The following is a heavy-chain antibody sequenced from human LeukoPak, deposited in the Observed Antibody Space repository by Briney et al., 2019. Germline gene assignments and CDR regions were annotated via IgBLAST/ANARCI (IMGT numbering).Heavy chain of an antibody. CDR1: GFTFSSYG. CDR3: AKEGDSSGYSGFDY. D-gene: IGHD3-22*01. V-gene: IGHV3-30*18. Sequence: GGSLRLSCAASGFTFSSYGMHWVRQAPGKGLEWVAVISYDGSNKYYADSVKGRFTISRDNSKNTLYLQMDSLRAEDTAVYYCAKEGDSSGYSGFDYWGQGTLVTVSS. CDR2: ISYDGSNK. J-gene: IGHJ4*02.